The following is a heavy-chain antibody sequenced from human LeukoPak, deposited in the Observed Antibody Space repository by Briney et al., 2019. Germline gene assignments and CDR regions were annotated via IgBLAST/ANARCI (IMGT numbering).Heavy chain of an antibody. D-gene: IGHD3-22*01. Sequence: GRSLRLSCTASVFTFSTYSMNSVRRAPGTGREGVSYISSSSTIIHYTDSVKARFTTSRDNAKNSLYLQMNSLRAEDTAVYYCARDQSYYLDSTGYAAFDIWGQGTMVTVSS. CDR2: ISSSSTII. V-gene: IGHV3-48*01. CDR3: ARDQSYYLDSTGYAAFDI. CDR1: VFTFSTYS. J-gene: IGHJ3*02.